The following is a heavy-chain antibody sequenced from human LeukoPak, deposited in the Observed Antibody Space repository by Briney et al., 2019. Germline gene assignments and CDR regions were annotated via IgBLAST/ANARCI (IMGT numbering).Heavy chain of an antibody. CDR3: SRESGPYCPFGH. CDR1: GGSITTTNF. CDR2: ISLRGRT. Sequence: SSETLSLPCGVSGGSITTTNFWSWVRQPPGGGLEWIGEISLRGRTQYNPSLKSRVNLSIGESKNHPYLSLASVTAADTAVYYCSRESGPYCPFGHWGQGTLVAVTS. J-gene: IGHJ5*02. D-gene: IGHD1-26*01. V-gene: IGHV4-4*02.